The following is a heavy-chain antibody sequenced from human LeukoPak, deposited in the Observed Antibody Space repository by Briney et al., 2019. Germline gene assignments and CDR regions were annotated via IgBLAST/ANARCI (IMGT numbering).Heavy chain of an antibody. CDR3: ARVNGLPYYFDY. Sequence: SXXXSLTCAVYGGSFSGYYWSWIRQPPGKGLEWVGEINHSGSTNYNPSLKSRVTISVDTSKNQFSLKLSSVTAADTAVYYCARVNGLPYYFDYWGQGTLVTVSS. D-gene: IGHD3-16*01. CDR2: INHSGST. J-gene: IGHJ4*02. CDR1: GGSFSGYY. V-gene: IGHV4-34*01.